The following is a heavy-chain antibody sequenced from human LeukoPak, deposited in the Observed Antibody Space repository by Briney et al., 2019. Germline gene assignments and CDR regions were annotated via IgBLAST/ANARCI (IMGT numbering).Heavy chain of an antibody. D-gene: IGHD3-3*01. V-gene: IGHV4-61*02. Sequence: PSETLSLTCTVSGGSISSGSYYWSWIRQPAGKGLEWIGRIYTSGSTNYNPSLKSRVTISVDTSRTQFSLNLTSVTAADTAVYYCARGLVTIFGNLVAFDVWGQGTMVTVSS. J-gene: IGHJ3*01. CDR2: IYTSGST. CDR1: GGSISSGSYY. CDR3: ARGLVTIFGNLVAFDV.